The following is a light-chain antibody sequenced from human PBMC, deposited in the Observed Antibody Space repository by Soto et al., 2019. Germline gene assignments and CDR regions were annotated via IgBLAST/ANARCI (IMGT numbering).Light chain of an antibody. Sequence: QAVVTQPPSASGTPGQRVTISCSGSSSNIGTYTVNWYQQVPGTAPKLLIYSNNQRPSGVPDRFSGSKSGTSASLAISGLQSEDEADYYCAAWDASLNGVIFGGGTQLTVL. CDR2: SNN. CDR1: SSNIGTYT. V-gene: IGLV1-44*01. CDR3: AAWDASLNGVI. J-gene: IGLJ2*01.